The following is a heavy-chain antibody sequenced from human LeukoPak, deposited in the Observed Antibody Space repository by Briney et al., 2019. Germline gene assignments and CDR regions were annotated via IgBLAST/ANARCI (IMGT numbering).Heavy chain of an antibody. CDR2: ISASGSII. D-gene: IGHD2-2*03. V-gene: IGHV3-11*04. CDR3: ARPSGYCSSTSCYDDGDYYYYGMDV. Sequence: PGGSLRLSCAASGFTFSDYYMSWIRQAPGKGLEWVSYISASGSIIYYVDSVKGRFTISRDNPKNSLYLQMNSLRAEDTAVYYCARPSGYCSSTSCYDDGDYYYYGMDVWGQGTTVTVSS. CDR1: GFTFSDYY. J-gene: IGHJ6*02.